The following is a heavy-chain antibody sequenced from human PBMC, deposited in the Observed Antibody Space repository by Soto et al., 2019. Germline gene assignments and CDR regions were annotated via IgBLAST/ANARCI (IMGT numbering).Heavy chain of an antibody. CDR2: IYYSGST. CDR3: ARGRYYYDSSGYYRIYYFDY. D-gene: IGHD3-22*01. V-gene: IGHV4-59*01. J-gene: IGHJ4*02. Sequence: SETLSLTCTVSGGSISSYYWSWIRQPPGKGLEWIGYIYYSGSTNYNPSLKSRVTISVDTSKNQFSLKLSSVTAADTAVYYCARGRYYYDSSGYYRIYYFDYWGQGTLVTVSS. CDR1: GGSISSYY.